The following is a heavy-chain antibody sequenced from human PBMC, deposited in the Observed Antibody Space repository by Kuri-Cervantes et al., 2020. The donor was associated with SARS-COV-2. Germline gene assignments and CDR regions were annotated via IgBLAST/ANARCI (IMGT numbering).Heavy chain of an antibody. Sequence: GESLKISCAASGFTFSSYAMHWVRQAPGKGLEWVSAISGSGGSTYYADSVKGRFTISRDNSKNTLYLQMNSLRAEDTAVYYCAKRTSTGEYSIPSGPLDYWGQGTLVTVSS. J-gene: IGHJ4*02. D-gene: IGHD6-6*01. CDR1: GFTFSSYA. CDR3: AKRTSTGEYSIPSGPLDY. V-gene: IGHV3-23*01. CDR2: ISGSGGST.